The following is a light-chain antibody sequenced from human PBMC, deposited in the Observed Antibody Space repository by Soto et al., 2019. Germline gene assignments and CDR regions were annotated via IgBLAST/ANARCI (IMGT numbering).Light chain of an antibody. V-gene: IGLV2-11*01. CDR1: SSDVGNYNY. J-gene: IGLJ3*02. Sequence: QSALTQPRSVSGSPGQSVTISCTGTSSDVGNYNYVSWYQQHPGKAPKVMIYDVNKWPSGVPDRFSGSKSGNTASRTISGLQAEDEADYYCCSYAGSYTWVFGGGTKLTVL. CDR3: CSYAGSYTWV. CDR2: DVN.